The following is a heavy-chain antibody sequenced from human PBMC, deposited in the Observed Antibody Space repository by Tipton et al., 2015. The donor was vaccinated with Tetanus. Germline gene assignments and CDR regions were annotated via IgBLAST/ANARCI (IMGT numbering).Heavy chain of an antibody. J-gene: IGHJ6*02. D-gene: IGHD1-1*01. CDR3: GRGPRHDPKTFYAMDR. V-gene: IGHV1-69*06. CDR1: GGTFGSYA. Sequence: QLVQSGAEVKKPGASVKVSCEASGGTFGSYAVNWVRQAPGQGLEWMGGIIPHFGTVEYSQKFQGRVTITADISSSPVYMELTSLNPGDTAVYYLGRGPRHDPKTFYAMDRGGPGTTLTVSS. CDR2: IIPHFGTV.